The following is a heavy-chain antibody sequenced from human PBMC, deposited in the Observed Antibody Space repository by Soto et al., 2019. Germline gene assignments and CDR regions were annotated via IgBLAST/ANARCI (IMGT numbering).Heavy chain of an antibody. Sequence: QVQLQESGPGLVKPSETLSLTCTVSGGSISSYYWSWIRQPPGKGLEWIGYIYYSGSTNYNPSLKSRVTISVDTSKNQFSLKLSSVTAADTAVYYCARAPGGNAPLDYWGQGTLVTVSS. CDR2: IYYSGST. CDR3: ARAPGGNAPLDY. D-gene: IGHD1-1*01. J-gene: IGHJ4*02. CDR1: GGSISSYY. V-gene: IGHV4-59*01.